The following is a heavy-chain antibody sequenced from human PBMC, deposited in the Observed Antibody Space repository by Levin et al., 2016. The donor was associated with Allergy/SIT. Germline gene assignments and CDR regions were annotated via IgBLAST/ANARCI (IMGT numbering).Heavy chain of an antibody. CDR2: TYYRPKWYN. V-gene: IGHV6-1*01. J-gene: IGHJ6*02. D-gene: IGHD3-10*01. Sequence: WIRQSPSRGLEWLGRTYYRPKWYNDYAVSVKSRITINPDTSKNQFSLQLNSVTPEDTAVYYCARELRGVTLYYYYGMDVWGQGTTVTVSS. CDR3: ARELRGVTLYYYYGMDV.